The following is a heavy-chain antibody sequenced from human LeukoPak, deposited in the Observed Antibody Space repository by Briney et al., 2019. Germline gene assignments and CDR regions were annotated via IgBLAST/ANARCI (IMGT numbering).Heavy chain of an antibody. CDR3: ARGYSYGYARYFDY. D-gene: IGHD5-18*01. CDR2: IYSGGST. CDR1: GFTFSSYW. Sequence: GGSLRLSCAASGFTFSSYWMSWVRQAPGKGLEWVSVIYSGGSTYYADSVKGRFTISRDNSKNTLYLQMNSLRAEDTAVYYCARGYSYGYARYFDYWGQGTLVTVSS. V-gene: IGHV3-66*01. J-gene: IGHJ4*02.